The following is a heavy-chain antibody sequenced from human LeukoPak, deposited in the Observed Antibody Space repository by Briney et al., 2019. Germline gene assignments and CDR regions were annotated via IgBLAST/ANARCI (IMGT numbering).Heavy chain of an antibody. CDR2: IYHSGSP. J-gene: IGHJ4*02. CDR1: GYSISSGYF. CDR3: ATDRSVTMVVDY. V-gene: IGHV4-38-2*02. Sequence: PSETLSLTCTVSGYSISSGYFWVWIRQPPGKGLEWIGSIYHSGSPYYNPSLKSRVTISVDTSKNQFSLKVTSVTAADTAVYYCATDRSVTMVVDYWGQGTLVTVSS. D-gene: IGHD3-10*01.